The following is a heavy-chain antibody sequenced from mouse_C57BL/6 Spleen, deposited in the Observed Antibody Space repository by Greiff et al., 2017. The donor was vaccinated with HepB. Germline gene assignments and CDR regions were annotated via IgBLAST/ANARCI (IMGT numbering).Heavy chain of an antibody. Sequence: VQGVESGAELVRPGASVTLSCKASGYTFTDYEMHWVKQTPVHGLEWIGAIDPETGGTAYNQKFKGKAILTADKSSSTAYMELRSLTSEDSAVYYCTRWAYSKGYWGQGTTLTVSS. V-gene: IGHV1-15*01. CDR2: IDPETGGT. D-gene: IGHD1-1*01. CDR1: GYTFTDYE. J-gene: IGHJ2*01. CDR3: TRWAYSKGY.